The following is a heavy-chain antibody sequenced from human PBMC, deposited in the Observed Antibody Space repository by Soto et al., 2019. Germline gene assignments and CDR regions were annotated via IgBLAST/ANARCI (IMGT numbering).Heavy chain of an antibody. J-gene: IGHJ4*01. V-gene: IGHV3-30*18. D-gene: IGHD3-3*01. CDR3: AKDSPITIFGLVDY. CDR2: ISYDGSNK. CDR1: GFTFSSYG. Sequence: PGGSLRLSCAASGFTFSSYGMHWVRQAPGKGLEWVAVISYDGSNKYYADSVKGRFTISRDNSKNTLYLQMNSLRAEDTAVYYCAKDSPITIFGLVDYWGHGTLATVSS.